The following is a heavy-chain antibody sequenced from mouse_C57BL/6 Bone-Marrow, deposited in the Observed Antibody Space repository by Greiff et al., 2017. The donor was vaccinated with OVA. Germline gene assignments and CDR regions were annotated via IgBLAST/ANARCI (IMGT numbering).Heavy chain of an antibody. J-gene: IGHJ4*01. Sequence: VQLQQSGPELVKPGASVKMSCKASGYTFTDYNMHWVKQSHGKSLEWIGYINPNNGGTSYNQKFKGKATLTVYKSSSTAYMELRSLTSEDSAVYYCARSELRLHAMDYWGQGTSVTVSS. CDR1: GYTFTDYN. CDR3: ARSELRLHAMDY. V-gene: IGHV1-22*01. D-gene: IGHD3-2*02. CDR2: INPNNGGT.